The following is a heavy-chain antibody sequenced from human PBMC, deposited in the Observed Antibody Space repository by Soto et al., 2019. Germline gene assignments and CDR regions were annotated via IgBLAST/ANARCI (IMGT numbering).Heavy chain of an antibody. Sequence: SETLSLTCTVSGGSISSHYWSWIRQPPGKGLEWIGYIYYSGSTNYNPSLKSRVTISVDTSKNQFSLKLSSVTAADTAVYYCARGSFWSGPDQYYFDYWGQGTLVTVSS. D-gene: IGHD3-3*01. CDR1: GGSISSHY. CDR3: ARGSFWSGPDQYYFDY. V-gene: IGHV4-59*11. J-gene: IGHJ4*02. CDR2: IYYSGST.